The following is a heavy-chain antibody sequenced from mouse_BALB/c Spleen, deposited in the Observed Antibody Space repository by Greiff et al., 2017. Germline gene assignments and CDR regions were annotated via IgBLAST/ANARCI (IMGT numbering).Heavy chain of an antibody. CDR2: INPSNGGT. V-gene: IGHV1S81*02. Sequence: QVQLKESGAELVKPGASVKLSCKASGYTFTSYYMYWVKQRPGQGLEWIGEINPSNGGTNFNEKFKSKATLTVDKSSSTAYMQLSSLTSEDSAVYYCARSLIHYYGGFDYWGQGTTLTVSS. D-gene: IGHD1-2*01. CDR3: ARSLIHYYGGFDY. CDR1: GYTFTSYY. J-gene: IGHJ2*01.